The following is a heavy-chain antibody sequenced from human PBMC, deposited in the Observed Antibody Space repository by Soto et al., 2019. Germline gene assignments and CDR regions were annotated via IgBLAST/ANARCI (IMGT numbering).Heavy chain of an antibody. CDR3: AKEGGFRTESPLYYYGMDV. CDR1: GFMFGSYW. Sequence: PGGSLRLSCTASGFMFGSYWMTWVRHVPGKGLQWVANIKRDGSEKFYVDSVKGRFTISRDNAKNSLYLQMNSLRAEDTAVYYCAKEGGFRTESPLYYYGMDVWGQGTXVTVSS. CDR2: IKRDGSEK. J-gene: IGHJ6*02. D-gene: IGHD6-25*01. V-gene: IGHV3-7*01.